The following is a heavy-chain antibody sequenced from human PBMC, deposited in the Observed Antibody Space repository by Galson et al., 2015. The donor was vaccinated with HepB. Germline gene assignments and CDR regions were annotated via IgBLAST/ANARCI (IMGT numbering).Heavy chain of an antibody. V-gene: IGHV3-11*06. Sequence: SLRLSCAASGFTFSDYYMSWIRQAPGKGLEWVSYISSSSSYTNYADSVEGRFTISRDNAKNSLYLQMNSLRAEDTAVYYCARDFRAAAAADLPGAPWFDPWGQGTLVTVSS. CDR2: ISSSSSYT. D-gene: IGHD6-13*01. J-gene: IGHJ5*02. CDR3: ARDFRAAAAADLPGAPWFDP. CDR1: GFTFSDYY.